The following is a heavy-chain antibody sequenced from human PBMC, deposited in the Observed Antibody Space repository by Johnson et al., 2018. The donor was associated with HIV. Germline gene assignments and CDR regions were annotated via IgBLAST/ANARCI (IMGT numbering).Heavy chain of an antibody. CDR2: ISYDGDNI. J-gene: IGHJ3*02. CDR1: GFTFNKYG. V-gene: IGHV3-30*03. CDR3: ARENQDAFDI. Sequence: QVQLVESGGVVVQPGGSLRLSCAASGFTFNKYGMHWVRQAPGKGLEWVAVISYDGDNIFYADSVKGRFTISRDNPMNTLYLQLNSLRAEDTAVYYCARENQDAFDIWGQGTMVTVSS.